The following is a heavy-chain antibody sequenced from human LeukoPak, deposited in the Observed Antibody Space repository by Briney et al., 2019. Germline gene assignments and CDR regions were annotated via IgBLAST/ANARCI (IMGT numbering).Heavy chain of an antibody. V-gene: IGHV3-23*01. CDR3: AKDQKSIAATGYDY. CDR1: GFTFANYA. D-gene: IGHD6-13*01. Sequence: QPGGSLRLSCAASGFTFANYAMSWVRQGPGKGLEWVSTISGSGGSTYYADSVKGRFTISRDNSENTLFLQMNSLRADDTAVYFCAKDQKSIAATGYDYWGQGTLVTVSS. CDR2: ISGSGGST. J-gene: IGHJ4*02.